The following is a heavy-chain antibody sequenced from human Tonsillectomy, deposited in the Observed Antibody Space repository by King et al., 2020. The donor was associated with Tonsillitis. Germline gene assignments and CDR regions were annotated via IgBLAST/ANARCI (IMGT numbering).Heavy chain of an antibody. V-gene: IGHV3-23*04. J-gene: IGHJ3*02. CDR2: IIGSGDGT. CDR1: GLIFRSYA. Sequence: VQLVESGGGLVQPGGSLRLSCAASGLIFRSYAMIWVRQAPGKGLEWVSAIIGSGDGTYYADSVKGRLTISRDHSKNTLYLQINSLRAEDTAVYYCATDAFDIWGQGAMVTVSS. CDR3: ATDAFDI.